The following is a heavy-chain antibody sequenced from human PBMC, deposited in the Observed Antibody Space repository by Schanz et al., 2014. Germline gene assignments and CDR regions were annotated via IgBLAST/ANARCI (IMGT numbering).Heavy chain of an antibody. CDR2: VWSDGNTK. D-gene: IGHD2-15*01. Sequence: VQLVESGGGLVQPGGSLRLSCATSGFTFSRFGMHWVRQAPGKGPEWVALVWSDGNTKYYVDSVKGRFTISRDNSMNTLHLQMDGLRGEDTAVYYCARDAVALVPEYFLGVWGKGTPVTVSS. CDR3: ARDAVALVPEYFLGV. CDR1: GFTFSRFG. J-gene: IGHJ6*03. V-gene: IGHV3-33*01.